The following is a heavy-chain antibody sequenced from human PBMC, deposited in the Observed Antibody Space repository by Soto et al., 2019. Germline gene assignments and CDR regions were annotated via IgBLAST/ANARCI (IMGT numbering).Heavy chain of an antibody. CDR1: GFTFSSYT. D-gene: IGHD6-13*01. J-gene: IGHJ6*02. Sequence: EVQLVESGGGLVQPGGSLRLSCAASGFTFSSYTMNWVRQAPGKGLEWVSYITSSSSTIYYADSVKRRFTISRDNAKNSLYLQMISLRDEDTAVYYCARTLAAAAYYYCYGMDVWGQGTTVTVSS. CDR3: ARTLAAAAYYYCYGMDV. V-gene: IGHV3-48*02. CDR2: ITSSSSTI.